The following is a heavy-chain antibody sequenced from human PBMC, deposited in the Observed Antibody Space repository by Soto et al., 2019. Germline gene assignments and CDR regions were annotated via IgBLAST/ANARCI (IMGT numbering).Heavy chain of an antibody. D-gene: IGHD6-19*01. CDR2: LYSGST. CDR1: GVSISRKNFY. J-gene: IGHJ4*02. V-gene: IGHV4-39*01. Sequence: ETLSLTCTVSGVSISRKNFYWGWIRQSPGKGLEWIGTLYSGSTFSSLSLKNRVTISVDTSKNQVSLKLRSVAAADTAIYYCATTRGIAVGGSFDYWGQGIQVTVSS. CDR3: ATTRGIAVGGSFDY.